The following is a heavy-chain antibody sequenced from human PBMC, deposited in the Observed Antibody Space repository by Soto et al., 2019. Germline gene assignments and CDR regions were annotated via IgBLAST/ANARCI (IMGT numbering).Heavy chain of an antibody. CDR1: GFTFSGSA. D-gene: IGHD1-20*01. CDR2: IRSKANSYAT. V-gene: IGHV3-73*01. Sequence: GGSLRLSCAASGFTFSGSAMHWVRQASGKGLEWVGRIRSKANSYATAYAASVKGRFTISRDDSKNTAYLQMNSLKTEDTAVYYCTTRAPMYNWNRYYYYGMDVWGQGTTVTVSS. J-gene: IGHJ6*02. CDR3: TTRAPMYNWNRYYYYGMDV.